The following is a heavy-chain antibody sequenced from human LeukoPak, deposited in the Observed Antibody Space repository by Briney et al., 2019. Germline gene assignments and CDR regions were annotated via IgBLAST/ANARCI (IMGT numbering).Heavy chain of an antibody. CDR2: IYYSGST. Sequence: PSETLSLTCTVSGGSISSYYWSWIRQHPGKGLVWIGYIYYSGSTYYNPSLKSRVTISVDTSKNQFSLKLSSVTAADTAVYYCARGWDYDFWSGYYGNWFDPWGQGTLVTVSS. V-gene: IGHV4-59*06. D-gene: IGHD3-3*01. CDR3: ARGWDYDFWSGYYGNWFDP. J-gene: IGHJ5*02. CDR1: GGSISSYY.